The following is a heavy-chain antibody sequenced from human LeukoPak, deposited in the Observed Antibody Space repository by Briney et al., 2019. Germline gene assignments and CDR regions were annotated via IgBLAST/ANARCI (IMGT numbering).Heavy chain of an antibody. D-gene: IGHD4/OR15-4a*01. CDR2: IFYSGST. CDR1: GGAISSSSYY. Sequence: SETLSLTCTVSGGAISSSSYYWGWIRQPPGKGLEWIGSIFYSGSTYYNPSLKSRVTISVDTSKNQFSLKLSSVTAADTAVYHCGRHQTMYYGMDVWGQGTTVTVSS. CDR3: GRHQTMYYGMDV. J-gene: IGHJ6*02. V-gene: IGHV4-39*01.